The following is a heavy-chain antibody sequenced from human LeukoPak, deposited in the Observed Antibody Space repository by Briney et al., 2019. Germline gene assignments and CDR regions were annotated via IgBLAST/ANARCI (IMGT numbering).Heavy chain of an antibody. D-gene: IGHD2-21*02. J-gene: IGHJ4*02. CDR3: TRDFGSIVVVTAIVD. CDR2: IKPDGSEK. V-gene: IGHV3-7*01. CDR1: GFTFSNYW. Sequence: PGGSLRLSCAASGFTFSNYWKSWVGQAPGQGLEWVSNIKPDGSEKYYVDSVKGRFTISRDNAKNSLYLQMNSLRAEDTAIYYCTRDFGSIVVVTAIVDWGQGILVTVSS.